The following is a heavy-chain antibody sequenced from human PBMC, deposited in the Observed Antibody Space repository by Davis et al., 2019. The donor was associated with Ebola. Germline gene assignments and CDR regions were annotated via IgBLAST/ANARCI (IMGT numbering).Heavy chain of an antibody. D-gene: IGHD3-16*02. Sequence: GGSLRLSCAGSGFAFSKYWINWIRQAPGKGLEWVANIKQDGREVKYVDSVKGRFTISRDNAQNSVYLQMNSLRAEDTALYYCSRAVSSGGVVVPFDYWGQGTRVTVSS. CDR1: GFAFSKYW. V-gene: IGHV3-7*03. CDR2: IKQDGREV. CDR3: SRAVSSGGVVVPFDY. J-gene: IGHJ4*02.